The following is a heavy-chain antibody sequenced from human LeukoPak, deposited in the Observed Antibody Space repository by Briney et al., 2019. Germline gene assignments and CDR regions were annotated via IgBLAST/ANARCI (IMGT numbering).Heavy chain of an antibody. CDR1: GGTFSSYA. V-gene: IGHV1-69*04. D-gene: IGHD3-22*01. CDR3: ARGSGSGYYRLYFQH. J-gene: IGHJ1*01. CDR2: IIPILGIA. Sequence: GSSVKVSCKASGGTFSSYAISWVRQAPGQGLEWMGRIIPILGIANYAQKFQGRVTIIADKSTSTAYMELSSLRSEDTAVYYCARGSGSGYYRLYFQHWGQGTLVTVSS.